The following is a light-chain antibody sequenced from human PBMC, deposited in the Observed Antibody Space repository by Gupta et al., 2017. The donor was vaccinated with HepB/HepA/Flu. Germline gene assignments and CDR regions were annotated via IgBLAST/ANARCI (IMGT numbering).Light chain of an antibody. Sequence: EVVLTQSPATLSLSPGERATLSCRASQSVGGYLVWYQQKPGQAPRLLMYDASNRATGVKPRFSGSGDGTDFTLTMSNREPDDIAVYYCQQRSKRHPGLTFGQGTKVNI. J-gene: IGKJ3*01. CDR3: QQRSKRHPGLT. V-gene: IGKV3-11*01. CDR1: QSVGGY. CDR2: DAS.